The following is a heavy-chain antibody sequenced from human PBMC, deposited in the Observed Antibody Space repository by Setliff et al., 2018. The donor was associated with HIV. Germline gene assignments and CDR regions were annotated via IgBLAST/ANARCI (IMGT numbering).Heavy chain of an antibody. V-gene: IGHV4-31*03. CDR1: GGSLISGGYY. Sequence: PSETLSLTCSVSGGSLISGGYYWSWIRQHPGKGLEWIGYVYYTGKTYYNPSLESRISMSVDTSKNQFSLKLTSVTAADTAVYYCASFDLSTTSSADWGQGALVTVSS. J-gene: IGHJ1*01. CDR2: VYYTGKT. D-gene: IGHD6-6*01. CDR3: ASFDLSTTSSAD.